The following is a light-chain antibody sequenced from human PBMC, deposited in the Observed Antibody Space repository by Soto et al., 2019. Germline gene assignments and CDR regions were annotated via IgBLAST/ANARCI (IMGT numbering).Light chain of an antibody. Sequence: DIQMTQSPSTLSASVGDTVTITCRASESIDNWLAWYQQKPGKAPKLLIFAASTLVRGVPSRFSGRGSGTEFTLTISGLLPEDFATYFCQQSYSTPPWTFGQGTKVDIK. J-gene: IGKJ1*01. V-gene: IGKV1-5*01. CDR2: AAS. CDR1: ESIDNW. CDR3: QQSYSTPPWT.